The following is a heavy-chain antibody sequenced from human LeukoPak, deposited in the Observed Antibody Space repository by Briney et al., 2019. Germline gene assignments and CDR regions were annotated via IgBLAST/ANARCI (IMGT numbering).Heavy chain of an antibody. CDR3: AKDYEASTSWREFFDF. Sequence: GGSLRLSCAASGFTFSSYAMSWARQAPGEGLEWVSAISGDGVSTYYADSVKGLFTISRDNSKSTVYLQMSSLRAEDTAIYYCAKDYEASTSWREFFDFWGQGTLVTVSS. J-gene: IGHJ4*02. CDR1: GFTFSSYA. V-gene: IGHV3-23*01. CDR2: ISGDGVST. D-gene: IGHD6-13*01.